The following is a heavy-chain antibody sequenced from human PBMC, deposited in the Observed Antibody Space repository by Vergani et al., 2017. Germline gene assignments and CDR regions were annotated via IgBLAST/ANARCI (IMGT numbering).Heavy chain of an antibody. J-gene: IGHJ3*02. V-gene: IGHV3-72*01. CDR2: IRNKANDYTT. Sequence: EVQVGESGGGLVQPGGSLRLSCAASGFIFSDHYMDWVRQAPGKGLEWVGRIRNKANDYTTQYAASVKCRFTISRDESKSYLYLQMNSLQTEDTALYYCVRVKGSNWNDHLYDIWGQGTLVTVSS. CDR1: GFIFSDHY. CDR3: VRVKGSNWNDHLYDI. D-gene: IGHD1-1*01.